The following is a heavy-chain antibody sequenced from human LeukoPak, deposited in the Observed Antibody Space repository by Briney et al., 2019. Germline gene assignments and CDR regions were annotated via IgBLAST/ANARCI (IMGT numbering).Heavy chain of an antibody. CDR1: GFTFSSYW. Sequence: GGSLRLSCAASGFTFSSYWMSWVRQAPGKGLEWVANIKQDGSEKYYVDSVQGRFTISRDNAKNSLYLQMNSLRAEDTAVYYCAKTDCTSSSCFTIDSWGQGTLVTASS. CDR3: AKTDCTSSSCFTIDS. J-gene: IGHJ4*02. CDR2: IKQDGSEK. D-gene: IGHD2-2*02. V-gene: IGHV3-7*01.